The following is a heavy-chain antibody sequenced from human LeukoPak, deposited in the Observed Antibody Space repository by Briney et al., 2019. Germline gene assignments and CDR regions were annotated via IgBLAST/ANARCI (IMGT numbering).Heavy chain of an antibody. Sequence: SETLSLTCTVSGGSISSHYWSWIRQPPGKGLEYIGYIYYSGSTNCNPSLKSRVTIPIDTSKNQFSLKLTSVTAADTAVHYCARLSNFGGHLDYWGQGTLVTVSS. CDR1: GGSISSHY. D-gene: IGHD3-10*01. CDR2: IYYSGST. CDR3: ARLSNFGGHLDY. V-gene: IGHV4-59*11. J-gene: IGHJ4*02.